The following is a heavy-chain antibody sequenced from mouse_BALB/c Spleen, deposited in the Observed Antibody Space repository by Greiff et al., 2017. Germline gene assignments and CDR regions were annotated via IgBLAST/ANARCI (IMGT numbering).Heavy chain of an antibody. D-gene: IGHD1-1*01. J-gene: IGHJ2*01. CDR1: GFTFTDYY. CDR2: IRNKANGYTT. Sequence: DVKLVESGGGLVQPGGSLRLSCATSGFTFTDYYMSWVRQPPGKALEWLGFIRNKANGYTTEYSASVKGRFTISRDNSQSILYLQMNTLRAEDSATYYCARDNYANYFDYWGQGTTLTVSS. V-gene: IGHV7-3*02. CDR3: ARDNYANYFDY.